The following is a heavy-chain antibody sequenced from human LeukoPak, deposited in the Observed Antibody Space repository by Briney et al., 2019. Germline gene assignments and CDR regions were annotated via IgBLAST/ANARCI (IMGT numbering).Heavy chain of an antibody. CDR2: IYYSGST. CDR1: GGSISSYY. J-gene: IGHJ4*02. Sequence: SETLSLTYTVSGGSISSYYWSWIRQPPGKGLEWIGYIYYSGSTNYNPSLKSRVTISVDTSKNQFSLKLSSVTAADTAVYYCAGSDYWGQGTLVTVSS. V-gene: IGHV4-59*01. CDR3: AGSDY.